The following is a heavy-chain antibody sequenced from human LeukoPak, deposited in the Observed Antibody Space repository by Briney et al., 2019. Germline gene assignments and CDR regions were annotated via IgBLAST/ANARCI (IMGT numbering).Heavy chain of an antibody. CDR3: ARGPNRIAARPIDY. CDR1: GGSFSGYY. Sequence: PWETLSLTCAVYGGSFSGYYWSWIRQPPGKGLEWIGEINHSGSTNYNPSLKSRVTISVDTSKNQFSLKLSSVTAADTAVYYCARGPNRIAARPIDYWGQGTLVSVSS. V-gene: IGHV4-34*01. CDR2: INHSGST. J-gene: IGHJ4*02. D-gene: IGHD6-6*01.